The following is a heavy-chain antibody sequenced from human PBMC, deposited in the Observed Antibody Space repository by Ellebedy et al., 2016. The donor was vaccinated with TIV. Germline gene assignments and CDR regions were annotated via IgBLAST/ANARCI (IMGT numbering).Heavy chain of an antibody. CDR1: GVSVSSSNW. J-gene: IGHJ4*02. Sequence: SETLSLXCDVSGVSVSSSNWWSWVRPSPGRGLWWSGEIIHGGSSTYNPSLKSRVTISLVKSRNQISLRLSSAADADTAVYECARNVWFGESSDPFYFDFWGQGMLVTVSS. D-gene: IGHD3-10*01. CDR2: IIHGGSS. V-gene: IGHV4-4*02. CDR3: ARNVWFGESSDPFYFDF.